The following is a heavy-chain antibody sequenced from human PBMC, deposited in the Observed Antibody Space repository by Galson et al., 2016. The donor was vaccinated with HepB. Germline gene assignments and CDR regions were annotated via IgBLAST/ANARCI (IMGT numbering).Heavy chain of an antibody. D-gene: IGHD2-2*01. CDR3: ARPLGYCSSTSCYGDYYGMDV. Sequence: SLRLSCAGSGFTYDAHGMHWVRQVPGKGFEWVAGIIPNSGHTGYADSVKGRFTIFRDNSKNTLYLQMNSLRAEDTAVYYCARPLGYCSSTSCYGDYYGMDVWGQGTTVTVSS. CDR1: GFTYDAHG. V-gene: IGHV3-9*01. CDR2: IIPNSGHT. J-gene: IGHJ6*02.